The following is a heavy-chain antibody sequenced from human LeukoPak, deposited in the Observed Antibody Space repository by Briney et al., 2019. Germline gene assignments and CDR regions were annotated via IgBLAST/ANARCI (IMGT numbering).Heavy chain of an antibody. D-gene: IGHD6-13*01. CDR3: ARDLVAAAGGPSFGMDV. Sequence: GGSLRLSCAASGFTFSSYSMNWVRQAPGKGLEWVSSISSSSSYIYYADSVKGRFTISRDNAKNSLYLQMNSLRAEDTAVYYCARDLVAAAGGPSFGMDVWGQGTTVTVSS. V-gene: IGHV3-21*01. J-gene: IGHJ6*02. CDR1: GFTFSSYS. CDR2: ISSSSSYI.